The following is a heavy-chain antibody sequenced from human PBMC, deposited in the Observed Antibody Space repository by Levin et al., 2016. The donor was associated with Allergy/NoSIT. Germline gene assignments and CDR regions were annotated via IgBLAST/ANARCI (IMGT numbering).Heavy chain of an antibody. V-gene: IGHV3-48*01. CDR3: AKIERDRDY. CDR2: ISINGRAI. Sequence: VRQAPGKGLEWVSYISINGRAIYHADSVKGRFTISRDNSKNTLYLQMNSLRAEDTAVYYCAKIERDRDYWGQGTLVTVSS. J-gene: IGHJ4*02. D-gene: IGHD5-24*01.